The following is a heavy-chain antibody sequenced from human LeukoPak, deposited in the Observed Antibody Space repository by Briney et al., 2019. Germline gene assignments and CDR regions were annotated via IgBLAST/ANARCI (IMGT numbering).Heavy chain of an antibody. CDR3: ARRIAVAGTDWFDP. Sequence: GESPKISCKGSGYSFTSYWIGWVRQMPGKGLEWMGIIYPGDSDTRYSPSFQGQVTISADKSISTAYLQWSSLKASDTAMYYCARRIAVAGTDWFDPWGQGTLVAVSS. CDR1: GYSFTSYW. V-gene: IGHV5-51*01. D-gene: IGHD6-19*01. CDR2: IYPGDSDT. J-gene: IGHJ5*02.